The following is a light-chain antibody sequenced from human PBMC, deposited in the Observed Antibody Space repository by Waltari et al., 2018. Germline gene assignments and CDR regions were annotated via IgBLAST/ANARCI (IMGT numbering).Light chain of an antibody. CDR2: DAS. CDR1: QSVSRY. J-gene: IGKJ1*01. Sequence: EIVLTQSPGTLSLSPGERATLSCRASQSVSRYLAWYQQRPGQAPRLLIYDASIRATASPDRFSGSGSGTEFSLTISRLEPEDYAVSYCQEYADLPATFGQGTKVEIK. V-gene: IGKV3-20*01. CDR3: QEYADLPAT.